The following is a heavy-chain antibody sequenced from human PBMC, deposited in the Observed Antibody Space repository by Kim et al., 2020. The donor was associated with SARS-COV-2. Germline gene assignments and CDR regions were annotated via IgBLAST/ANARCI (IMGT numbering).Heavy chain of an antibody. CDR3: ARGDWGSYGMDV. D-gene: IGHD7-27*01. V-gene: IGHV4-59*01. J-gene: IGHJ6*02. CDR1: GGSISSYY. Sequence: SETLSLTCTVSGGSISSYYWSWIRQPPGKGLEWIGYIYYSGSTNYNPSLKSRVTISVDTSKNQFSLKLSSVTAADTAVYYCARGDWGSYGMDVWGQGTTVTVSS. CDR2: IYYSGST.